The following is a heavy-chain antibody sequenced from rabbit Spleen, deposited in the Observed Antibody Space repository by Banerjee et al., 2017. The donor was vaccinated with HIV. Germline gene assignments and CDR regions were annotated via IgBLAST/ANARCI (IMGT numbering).Heavy chain of an antibody. D-gene: IGHD4-1*01. CDR1: GFSFSDKAV. Sequence: QQLEESGGGLVKPGASLTLTCTASGFSFSDKAVMCWVRQAPGKGLEWIACINAITGRAVYARWVNGRFTISRENTQNTVSLQMNSLTAADTATYFCARDLASVIGWNFNLWGQGTLVTVS. CDR3: ARDLASVIGWNFNL. V-gene: IGHV1S40*01. J-gene: IGHJ4*01. CDR2: INAITGRA.